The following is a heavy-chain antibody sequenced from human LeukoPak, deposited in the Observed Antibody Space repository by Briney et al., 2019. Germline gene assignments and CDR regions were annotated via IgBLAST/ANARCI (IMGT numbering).Heavy chain of an antibody. Sequence: SQTLSPTCAVSGGSISSGDFPWSWIRQPPGKGLEWIGYIFHTGHTSYNPSLKSRVTISVDMSKNQLSLRLTSVTAADTAVYYCARGFYGAGSHFDYWGQGTLVTVSS. J-gene: IGHJ4*02. CDR1: GGSISSGDFP. CDR2: IFHTGHT. CDR3: ARGFYGAGSHFDY. D-gene: IGHD3-10*01. V-gene: IGHV4-30-2*01.